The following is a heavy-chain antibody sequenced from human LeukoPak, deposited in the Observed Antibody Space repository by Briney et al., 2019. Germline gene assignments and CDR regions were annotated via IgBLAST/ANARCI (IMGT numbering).Heavy chain of an antibody. CDR3: ATSRSHIVVVSGYAFDI. V-gene: IGHV1-24*01. J-gene: IGHJ3*02. CDR2: FDPEDGET. D-gene: IGHD2-2*01. CDR1: GGTFSSYA. Sequence: ASVKVSCKASGGTFSSYAISWVRQAPGKGLEWMGGFDPEDGETIYAQKFQGRVTMTEDTSTDTAYMELSSLRSEDTAVYYCATSRSHIVVVSGYAFDIWGQGTMVTVSS.